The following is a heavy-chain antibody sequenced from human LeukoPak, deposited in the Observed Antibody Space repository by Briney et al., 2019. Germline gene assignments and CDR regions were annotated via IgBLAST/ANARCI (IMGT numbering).Heavy chain of an antibody. CDR1: GFTVTTNY. V-gene: IGHV3-74*01. J-gene: IGHJ3*02. D-gene: IGHD2-15*01. Sequence: PGGSLRLSCAASGFTVTTNYMTWVRQAPGKGLVWVSRINSDGSSTTYTDSVKGRFAISGDNAKNTLYLQMNSLTAEDTAVYYCARPRGGASNVAFDIWGQGTMVTVSS. CDR3: ARPRGGASNVAFDI. CDR2: INSDGSST.